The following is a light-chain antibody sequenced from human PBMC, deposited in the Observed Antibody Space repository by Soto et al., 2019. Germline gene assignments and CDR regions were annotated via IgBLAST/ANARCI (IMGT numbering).Light chain of an antibody. CDR2: GAS. CDR1: HSVSSSY. J-gene: IGKJ5*01. V-gene: IGKV3-20*01. CDR3: QQYGSSRPIT. Sequence: EIVLTQSPGTLSLSPGERATLSCRASHSVSSSYLAWYQQKPGQAPRLLIYGASIRATGIPDRFSGSGSGTDFTLTISRLELEDFAVYYWQQYGSSRPITFGKGTRLEIK.